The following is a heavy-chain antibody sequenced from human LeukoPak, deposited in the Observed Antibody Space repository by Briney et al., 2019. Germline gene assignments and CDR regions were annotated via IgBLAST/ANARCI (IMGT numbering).Heavy chain of an antibody. CDR1: GGSFSGYY. CDR3: ARGQFSYDILTGYYFSPPYYFDY. J-gene: IGHJ4*02. D-gene: IGHD3-9*01. V-gene: IGHV4-34*01. Sequence: SETLSLTCAVSGGSFSGYYWSWIRQPPGKGLEWIGEINHSGSTNYNPSLKSRVTISVDTSKKQFSLKRSSVTAADTAVYYCARGQFSYDILTGYYFSPPYYFDYWGQGTLVTVSS. CDR2: INHSGST.